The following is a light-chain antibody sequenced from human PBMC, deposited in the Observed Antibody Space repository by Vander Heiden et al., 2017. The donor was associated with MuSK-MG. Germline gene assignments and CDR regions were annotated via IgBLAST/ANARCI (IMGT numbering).Light chain of an antibody. CDR2: NVN. CDR1: SSDIGGFAS. Sequence: QSALTQPASVSGSPGQSITISCAGTSSDIGGFASVSWYQHLTGQAPKLIIRNVNSRPAGVATRFSGSKAGNTASLTISGPQEEDEGDYYCQSYTSNSNVVFGGGTKLTVL. CDR3: QSYTSNSNVV. V-gene: IGLV2-14*03. J-gene: IGLJ2*01.